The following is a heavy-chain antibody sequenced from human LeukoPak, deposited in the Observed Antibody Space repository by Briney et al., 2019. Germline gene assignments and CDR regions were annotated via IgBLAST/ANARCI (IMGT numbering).Heavy chain of an antibody. D-gene: IGHD2-8*01. CDR2: INAGNGNT. Sequence: ASVKVSCKASGYTFTSYAMHWVRQAPGQRLEWMGWINAGNGNTKYSQKFQGRVTITRDTSASIAYMDLSGLRSEDTAVYYCARDLDPMGSTKAWFDYWGQGTRVTVSS. V-gene: IGHV1-3*01. CDR1: GYTFTSYA. CDR3: ARDLDPMGSTKAWFDY. J-gene: IGHJ4*02.